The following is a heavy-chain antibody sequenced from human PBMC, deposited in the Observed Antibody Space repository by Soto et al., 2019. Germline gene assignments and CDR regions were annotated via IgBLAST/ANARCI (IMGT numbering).Heavy chain of an antibody. J-gene: IGHJ4*02. V-gene: IGHV4-34*01. Sequence: QVQLQQWGAGLLKPSETLSLTCTVYGGSFSGNYWSWIRQPPEMGLGWIGEISHSGSGTNYNPSLTSRDTIPVVTSNKQFSPKLCSVTAADTAMYYCATGHLPGGNTFYSEYSGQGTMVTVSS. CDR2: ISHSGSGT. D-gene: IGHD2-15*01. CDR1: GGSFSGNY. CDR3: ATGHLPGGNTFYSEY.